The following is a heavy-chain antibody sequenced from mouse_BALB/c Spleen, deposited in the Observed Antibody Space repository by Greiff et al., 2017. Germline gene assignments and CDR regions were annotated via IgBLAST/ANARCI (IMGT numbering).Heavy chain of an antibody. V-gene: IGHV2-2*02. J-gene: IGHJ4*01. CDR3: ARRGLLLYYYAMDY. Sequence: VQRVESGPGLVQPSQSLSITCTVSGFSLTSYGVHWVRQSPGKGLEWLGVIWSGGSTDYNAAFISRLSISKDNSKSQVFFKMNSLQANDTAIYYCARRGLLLYYYAMDYWGQGTSVTVSS. D-gene: IGHD2-3*01. CDR2: IWSGGST. CDR1: GFSLTSYG.